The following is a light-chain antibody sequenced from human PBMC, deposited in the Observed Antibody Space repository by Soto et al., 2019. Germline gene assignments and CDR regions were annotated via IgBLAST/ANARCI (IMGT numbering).Light chain of an antibody. CDR1: QSVSSSY. CDR3: QQDGNAPVT. CDR2: GAS. Sequence: EIVLTQSPGTLSFSPGERATLTCRASQSVSSSYLAWFQQKPGQAPRLLIYGASSRATGIPDRFSGSGSGTDFTLTISRLEPEDFAVYYCQQDGNAPVTFGPGTKVDIK. J-gene: IGKJ3*01. V-gene: IGKV3-20*01.